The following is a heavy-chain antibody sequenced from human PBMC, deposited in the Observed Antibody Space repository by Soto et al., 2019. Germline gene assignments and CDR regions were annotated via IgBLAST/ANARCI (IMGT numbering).Heavy chain of an antibody. CDR1: GFTFSTYE. J-gene: IGHJ4*02. Sequence: EVHLAESGGGLVQPGGSLRLSCAASGFTFSTYEMNWVRQAPGKGLEWVSHINYSGGTIYYADSVKGRFTVSRDNAKNSLYLQMNSLRAEDTAVYYCARVRLAYGDIDSWGQGTLVTVSS. D-gene: IGHD4-17*01. V-gene: IGHV3-48*03. CDR2: INYSGGTI. CDR3: ARVRLAYGDIDS.